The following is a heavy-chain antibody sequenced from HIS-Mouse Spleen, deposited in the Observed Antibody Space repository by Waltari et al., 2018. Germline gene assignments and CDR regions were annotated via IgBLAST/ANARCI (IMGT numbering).Heavy chain of an antibody. Sequence: QVQLMESGGGVVQPGRSLRLSCAASGFTFSSYDMHWVRQAPGKGLEWVAVISYDGSNKYYADSVKGRFTISRDNSKNTLYLQMNSLRAEDTAVYYCAKASSGWLDYWGQGTLVTVSS. CDR2: ISYDGSNK. V-gene: IGHV3-30*18. CDR1: GFTFSSYD. J-gene: IGHJ4*02. D-gene: IGHD6-19*01. CDR3: AKASSGWLDY.